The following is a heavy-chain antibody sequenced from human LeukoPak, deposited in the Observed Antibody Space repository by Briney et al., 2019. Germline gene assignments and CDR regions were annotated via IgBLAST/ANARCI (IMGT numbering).Heavy chain of an antibody. CDR1: GGSISSYY. CDR2: IYYSGST. Sequence: PSETLSLTCTVSGGSISSYYWSWIRQPPGKGLEWIGYIYYSGSTNYNPSLKSRVTISVDTSKNQFSLKLSSVTAADTAVYYRARDRELSPGFFDYWGQGTLVTVSS. D-gene: IGHD1-7*01. J-gene: IGHJ4*02. V-gene: IGHV4-59*01. CDR3: ARDRELSPGFFDY.